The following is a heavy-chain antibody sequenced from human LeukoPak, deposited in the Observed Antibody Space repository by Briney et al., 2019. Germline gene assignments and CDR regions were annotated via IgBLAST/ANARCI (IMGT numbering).Heavy chain of an antibody. CDR3: ASMMGRARHYGMDV. CDR1: GGSFSGYC. CDR2: INHSGST. V-gene: IGHV4-34*01. Sequence: SETLSLTCAVYGGSFSGYCWSWIRQPPGKGLEWIREINHSGSTNYNPSLKSRVTISVDTSKNQFSLKLSSVTAADTAVYYCASMMGRARHYGMDVWGQGTTVTVSS. D-gene: IGHD3-10*01. J-gene: IGHJ6*02.